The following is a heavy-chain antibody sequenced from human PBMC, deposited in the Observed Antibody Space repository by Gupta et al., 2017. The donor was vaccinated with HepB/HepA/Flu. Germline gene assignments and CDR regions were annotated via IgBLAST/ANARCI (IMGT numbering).Heavy chain of an antibody. J-gene: IGHJ5*02. CDR1: EYTFTSYD. CDR3: ARGGYCSGSSCNIRSCYWFDP. CDR2: MSPTSGNT. V-gene: IGHV1-8*01. D-gene: IGHD2-2*02. Sequence: QVQLVQSGAEGKNPGASVKVSCRASEYTFTSYDINWVRQATGQGFEWMGWMSPTSGNTGYAQKFQGRVAMTRTTSMGTAYMELSSLTSEDTAVYFCARGGYCSGSSCNIRSCYWFDPWGQGTLVTVSS.